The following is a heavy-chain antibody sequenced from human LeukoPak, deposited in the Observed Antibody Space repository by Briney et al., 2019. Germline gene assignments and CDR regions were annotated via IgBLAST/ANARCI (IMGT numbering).Heavy chain of an antibody. CDR2: ITPSGTNT. D-gene: IGHD2-15*01. J-gene: IGHJ4*02. V-gene: IGHV3-23*01. CDR1: GFTFNTYG. CDR3: ARRTCSGGTCYPLDS. Sequence: QPGRSLRLSCAASGFTFNTYGMHWVRQAPGKALEWVSAITPSGTNTYYADSVKGRFTISRDNSKNTLYLQMTSLRAEDTALYYCARRTCSGGTCYPLDSWGQGALVTVSS.